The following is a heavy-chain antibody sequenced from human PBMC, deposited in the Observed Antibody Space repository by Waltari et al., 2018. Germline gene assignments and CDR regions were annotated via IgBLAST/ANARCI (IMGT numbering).Heavy chain of an antibody. CDR3: ARDWGSSSSSTNWYFDL. V-gene: IGHV3-7*01. Sequence: EVQLVESGGGLVQPGGSLRLSCSASGFTFSSYWMSWVRQAPGKGLEWVANIKQEGSEKYYVDSVKGRFTISRDNAKNSLYLQMNSLRAEDTAVYYCARDWGSSSSSTNWYFDLWGRGTLVTVSS. CDR2: IKQEGSEK. D-gene: IGHD6-6*01. CDR1: GFTFSSYW. J-gene: IGHJ2*01.